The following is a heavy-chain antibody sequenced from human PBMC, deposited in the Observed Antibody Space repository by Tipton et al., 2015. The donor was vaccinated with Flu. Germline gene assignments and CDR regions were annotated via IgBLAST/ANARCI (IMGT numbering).Heavy chain of an antibody. J-gene: IGHJ5*02. V-gene: IGHV4-38-2*01. Sequence: TLSLTCAVSGDSISSDYYWGWIRQFPGKGLEWIGTVSRPGSTVYNPSLKSRVTISIDTSKNQFSLNMKSVTAADMAVYYCARRDHSNYMSDPKSWFDPWGQGTLVTVSS. D-gene: IGHD4-11*01. CDR2: VSRPGST. CDR3: ARRDHSNYMSDPKSWFDP. CDR1: GDSISSDYY.